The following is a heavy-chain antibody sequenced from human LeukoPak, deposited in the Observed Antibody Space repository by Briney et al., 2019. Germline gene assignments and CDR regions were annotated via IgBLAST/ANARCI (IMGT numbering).Heavy chain of an antibody. Sequence: GASVKVSCKASGYTFTSYGISWVRQAPGQGLEWMGWINPNSGGTNYAQKFQGRVTMTRDRSINTAYMDLRSLTYDDTAVYYCARDKPAEAALDFWGQGTLVTVSS. J-gene: IGHJ4*02. CDR1: GYTFTSYG. V-gene: IGHV1-2*02. CDR3: ARDKPAEAALDF. CDR2: INPNSGGT.